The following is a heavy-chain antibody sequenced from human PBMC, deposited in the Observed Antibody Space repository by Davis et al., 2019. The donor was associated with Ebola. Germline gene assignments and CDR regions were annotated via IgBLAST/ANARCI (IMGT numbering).Heavy chain of an antibody. CDR3: ATDAWGGYDP. D-gene: IGHD1-26*01. V-gene: IGHV3-74*01. CDR1: GYTFSSFW. CDR2: INSDGTSP. J-gene: IGHJ5*02. Sequence: GESLKISCKGSGYTFSSFWMNWVRQAPGKGLEWVSRINSDGTSPNYTDVVRGRFTISRDNAKNSVFLEMNNLRVEDTAMYYCATDAWGGYDPWGQGTLVTVSS.